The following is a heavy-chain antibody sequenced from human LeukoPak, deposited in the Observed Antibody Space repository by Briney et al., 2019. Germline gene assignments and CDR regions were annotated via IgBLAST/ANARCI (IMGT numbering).Heavy chain of an antibody. Sequence: SETLSLTCTVSGGSTSSHYWSWIRQPPGKGLEWIGEINHSGSTNYNPSLKSRVTISVDTSKNQFSLKLSSVTAADTAVYYCARGGYCSSTSCPLEYWGQGTLVTVSS. D-gene: IGHD2-2*01. CDR3: ARGGYCSSTSCPLEY. CDR1: GGSTSSHY. CDR2: INHSGST. J-gene: IGHJ4*02. V-gene: IGHV4-34*01.